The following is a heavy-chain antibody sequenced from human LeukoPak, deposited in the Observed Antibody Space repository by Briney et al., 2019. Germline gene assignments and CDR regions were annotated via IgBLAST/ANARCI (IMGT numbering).Heavy chain of an antibody. CDR3: ARAGQWELRPDY. CDR2: IYYSGST. D-gene: IGHD1-26*01. J-gene: IGHJ4*02. CDR1: GGSISSYY. Sequence: SETLSLTCTLDGGSISSYYWSWIRQPPRNGLEWNGYIYYSGSTNYNPSLKSRVTISVDTSKNQFSLKLSSVTAADTAVYYCARAGQWELRPDYWGQGTLVTVSS. V-gene: IGHV4-59*01.